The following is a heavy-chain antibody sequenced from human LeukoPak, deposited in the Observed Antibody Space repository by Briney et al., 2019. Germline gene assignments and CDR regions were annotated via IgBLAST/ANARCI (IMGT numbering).Heavy chain of an antibody. CDR1: GGSIISGNYY. V-gene: IGHV4-61*02. Sequence: SQTLSLTCTVSGGSIISGNYYWTWIRQPAGKGLEWIGRISTSGSTSSNPSLKSRVTISVDTSKNQFSLKLSSVTAADTAVYYCARSPITFGGVIVRPFDYWGQGTLVTVSS. D-gene: IGHD3-16*02. J-gene: IGHJ4*02. CDR3: ARSPITFGGVIVRPFDY. CDR2: ISTSGST.